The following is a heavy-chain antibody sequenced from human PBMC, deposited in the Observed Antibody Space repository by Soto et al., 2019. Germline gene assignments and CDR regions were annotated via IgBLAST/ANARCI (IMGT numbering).Heavy chain of an antibody. Sequence: TSETLSLTCTVSGGSISGSSYYWGWIRQPPGKGLEWIGSIYYSGSTYYNPSLKSRVTISVDTSKNQFSLKLSSVTAADTAVYYCARHMYYYDSSGTHASNWFDPWGQGTLVTVSS. CDR1: GGSISGSSYY. V-gene: IGHV4-39*01. J-gene: IGHJ5*02. D-gene: IGHD3-22*01. CDR3: ARHMYYYDSSGTHASNWFDP. CDR2: IYYSGST.